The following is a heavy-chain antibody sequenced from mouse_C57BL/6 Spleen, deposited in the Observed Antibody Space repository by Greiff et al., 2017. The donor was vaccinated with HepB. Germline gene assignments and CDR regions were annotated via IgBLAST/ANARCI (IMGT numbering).Heavy chain of an antibody. CDR2: ILPGSGST. D-gene: IGHD1-1*01. V-gene: IGHV1-9*01. CDR1: GYTFTGYW. Sequence: VQLQQSGAELMKPGASVKLSCKATGYTFTGYWIEWVKQRPGHGLEWIGEILPGSGSTNYNEKFKGKATFTADTSSNTAYMQLSSLTTEDSAIYYCARHYGSSSLAYWGQGTLVTVSA. J-gene: IGHJ3*01. CDR3: ARHYGSSSLAY.